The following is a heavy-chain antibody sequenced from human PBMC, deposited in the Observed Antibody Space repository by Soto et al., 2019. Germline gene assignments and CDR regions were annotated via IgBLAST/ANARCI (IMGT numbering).Heavy chain of an antibody. Sequence: QVQLQESGPGLVKPSETLSLSCTVSNGSISNYYGSWIRQPPGKGMEWIGHVQHSWGSFYKLPPQCRVAISLYTSQSQFSLKLTSVTATETAVYYCARQGFGALHGPVDVWGQGITVPVSS. V-gene: IGHV4-59*08. CDR1: NGSISNYY. CDR2: VQHSWGS. J-gene: IGHJ6*02. D-gene: IGHD3-10*01. CDR3: ARQGFGALHGPVDV.